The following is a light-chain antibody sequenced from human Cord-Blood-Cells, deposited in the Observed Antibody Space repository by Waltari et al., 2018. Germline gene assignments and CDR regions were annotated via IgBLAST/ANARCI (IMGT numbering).Light chain of an antibody. CDR1: SSDVGSYNL. J-gene: IGLJ1*01. CDR2: EGS. CDR3: CSYAGSSTYV. V-gene: IGLV2-23*01. Sequence: QSALTQPASVSGSPGQSITISCTGPSSDVGSYNLVSWYQQHPGKAPKLMIYEGSKRPSVVSNRFSGSKSGNTASLTISGLQAEDEADYYCCSYAGSSTYVFGTGTKVTVL.